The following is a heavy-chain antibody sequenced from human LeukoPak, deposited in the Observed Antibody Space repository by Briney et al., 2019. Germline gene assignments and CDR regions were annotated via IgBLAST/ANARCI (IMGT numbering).Heavy chain of an antibody. CDR2: IKQDGSDK. CDR3: ARRRDYGYFDY. Sequence: PGGSLRLSCAASGFTFSTYWMSWVRQAPGKGPEWVANIKQDGSDKYYVDSVKGRFTISRDNAKNSLYLQMNSLRAEDTAVYYCARRRDYGYFDYWGQGTLVTVSS. J-gene: IGHJ4*02. CDR1: GFTFSTYW. V-gene: IGHV3-7*01. D-gene: IGHD4-17*01.